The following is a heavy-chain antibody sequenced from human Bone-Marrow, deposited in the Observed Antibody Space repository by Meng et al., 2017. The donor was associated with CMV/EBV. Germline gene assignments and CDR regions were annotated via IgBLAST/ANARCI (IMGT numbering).Heavy chain of an antibody. CDR3: AKEAITGTNYFYYGMDV. CDR2: ISNSGGRT. Sequence: GESLKISCAASGFTFSSYAMSWVRQAPGKGLEWVSIISNSGGRTYYADSVKGRFTISRDNSRNTLFLQMNSLRAEDTALYYCAKEAITGTNYFYYGMDVWGQGTTVTFSS. CDR1: GFTFSSYA. J-gene: IGHJ6*02. D-gene: IGHD1-20*01. V-gene: IGHV3-23*01.